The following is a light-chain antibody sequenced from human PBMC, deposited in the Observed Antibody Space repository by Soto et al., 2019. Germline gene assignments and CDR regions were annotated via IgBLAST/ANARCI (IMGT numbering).Light chain of an antibody. Sequence: QTVVTQEPSFSVSPGGTVTLTCGLTSGSVSTSYYPSWYQQTPGQAPRTLIYSTDTRSSGVPDRFSGSILGNKAALTITGAQADDEYDYYCLLYLGSDIWVFGGGTKVTVL. J-gene: IGLJ3*02. V-gene: IGLV8-61*01. CDR3: LLYLGSDIWV. CDR1: SGSVSTSYY. CDR2: STD.